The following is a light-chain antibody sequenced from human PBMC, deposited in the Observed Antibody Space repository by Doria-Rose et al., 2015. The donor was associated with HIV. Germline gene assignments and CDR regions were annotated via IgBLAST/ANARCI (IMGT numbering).Light chain of an antibody. J-gene: IGKJ1*01. CDR1: QSFSSTY. V-gene: IGKV3-20*01. CDR2: GGS. Sequence: EIVMTQSPGTLSLSPGEGATLSCRASQSFSSTYLAWYQQKPGQAPSLLIYGGSTRATGIPDRFSASGSGTDFTLTINRLEPEDFALYYCHQYGTSWTFGQGTKVEI. CDR3: HQYGTSWT.